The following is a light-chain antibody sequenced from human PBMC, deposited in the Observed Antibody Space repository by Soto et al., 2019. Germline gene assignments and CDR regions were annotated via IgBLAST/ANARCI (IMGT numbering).Light chain of an antibody. J-gene: IGKJ4*01. CDR1: QSLLHSNGYNY. CDR3: MQALQTHLT. CDR2: LGS. Sequence: DIVMTQSPLSLPVTPGEPASISCRSSQSLLHSNGYNYLDWYLQKPGQSPQLLIYLGSNRASGVPDRFSGSGSGRDFTLKISRVEAEDVGVYYCMQALQTHLTFGGGTKVDIK. V-gene: IGKV2-28*01.